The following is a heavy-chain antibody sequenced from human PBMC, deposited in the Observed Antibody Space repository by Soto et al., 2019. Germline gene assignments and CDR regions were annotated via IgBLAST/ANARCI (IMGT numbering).Heavy chain of an antibody. J-gene: IGHJ5*02. CDR1: GGSISSYY. CDR2: IYTSGGT. CDR3: AICVVVPVGAKWFDP. Sequence: SSETLSLTCTVSGGSISSYYWSWIRQPAGKGLEWIGRIYTSGGTNYNPSLKSRVTMSVDTSKNQFSLKLSSVTAADTAVYYCAICVVVPVGAKWFDPWGQGTLVNVPS. D-gene: IGHD2-2*01. V-gene: IGHV4-4*07.